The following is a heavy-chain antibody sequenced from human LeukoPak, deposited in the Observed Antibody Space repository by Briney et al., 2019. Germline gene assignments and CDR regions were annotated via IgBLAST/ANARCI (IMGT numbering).Heavy chain of an antibody. CDR1: GFTFNSYP. J-gene: IGHJ4*02. CDR3: ARQPTWAFANFAY. V-gene: IGHV3-23*01. D-gene: IGHD1-26*01. CDR2: INDSGGST. Sequence: GGSLRLSCAASGFTFNSYPMSWVRQAPGKGLEWVSVINDSGGSTYYADSVKGRFTISRDNSKNTLYLQMSGLRVEDTAVFYCARQPTWAFANFAYWGQGTLVTVSS.